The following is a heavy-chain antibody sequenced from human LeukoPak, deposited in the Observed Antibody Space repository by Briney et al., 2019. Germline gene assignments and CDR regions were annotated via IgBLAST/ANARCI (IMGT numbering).Heavy chain of an antibody. Sequence: SETLSLTCAVYGGSFSGYYWSWSRQPPGKGREWIGEINHSGSTNYNPSLKSRVTISVDTSKNQFSLKLSSVTAADTAVYYCARVHGYYDSSGLNYWGQGTLVTVSS. V-gene: IGHV4-34*01. CDR2: INHSGST. J-gene: IGHJ4*02. CDR3: ARVHGYYDSSGLNY. CDR1: GGSFSGYY. D-gene: IGHD3-22*01.